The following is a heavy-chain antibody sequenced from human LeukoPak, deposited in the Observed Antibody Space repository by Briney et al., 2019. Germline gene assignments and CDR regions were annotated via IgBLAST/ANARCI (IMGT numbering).Heavy chain of an antibody. J-gene: IGHJ3*02. Sequence: PGGSLRLSCAASGFAFNKYALHWVRQAPGKGLEWIGEIYHSGSTNYNPSLKSRVTISVDKSKNQFSLKLSSVTAADTAVYYCARAPIVDAFDIWGQGTMVTVSS. CDR3: ARAPIVDAFDI. D-gene: IGHD3-16*02. CDR2: IYHSGST. V-gene: IGHV4-4*02. CDR1: GFAFNKYAL.